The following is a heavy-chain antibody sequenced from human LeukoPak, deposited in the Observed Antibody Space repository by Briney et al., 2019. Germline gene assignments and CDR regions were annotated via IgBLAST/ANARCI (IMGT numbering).Heavy chain of an antibody. V-gene: IGHV3-7*01. CDR2: IKQDGGEK. Sequence: PGGSLRLSCAASGFTFTDYWMTWVCQAPGKGLEWVAHIKQDGGEKYYVDSVKGRFTISRDNAKNLVYLQMNSLRAEDTAVYYCARADGFWSGYYHGYYYYYMDVWGKGTTVTVSS. J-gene: IGHJ6*03. CDR1: GFTFTDYW. CDR3: ARADGFWSGYYHGYYYYYMDV. D-gene: IGHD3-3*01.